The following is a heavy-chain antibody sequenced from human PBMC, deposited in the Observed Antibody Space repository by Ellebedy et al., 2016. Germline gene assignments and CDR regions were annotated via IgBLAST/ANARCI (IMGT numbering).Heavy chain of an antibody. CDR2: ISYDGSNK. CDR3: AKVPLYDILTGFDY. V-gene: IGHV3-30*18. J-gene: IGHJ4*02. Sequence: GGSLRLSCAASGFTFSSYGMHWVRQAPGKGLEWVAVISYDGSNKYYADSVKGRFTISRDNSKNTLYLQMNSLRAEDTAVYYCAKVPLYDILTGFDYWGQGTLVTVSS. D-gene: IGHD3-9*01. CDR1: GFTFSSYG.